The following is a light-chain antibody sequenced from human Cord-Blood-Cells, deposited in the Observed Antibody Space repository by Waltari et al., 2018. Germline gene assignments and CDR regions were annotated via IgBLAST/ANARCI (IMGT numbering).Light chain of an antibody. CDR3: QQSYSTPYS. J-gene: IGKJ2*03. V-gene: IGKV1-39*01. Sequence: DIQMTQSPSSLSASVGDRVTITCRASQSISSYLNCYQQKPEKAPQLLIYAATSLQSGLPSRFSGSASGTDFTLTISILQPEDFATYYCQQSYSTPYSFGQGTKLEIK. CDR2: AAT. CDR1: QSISSY.